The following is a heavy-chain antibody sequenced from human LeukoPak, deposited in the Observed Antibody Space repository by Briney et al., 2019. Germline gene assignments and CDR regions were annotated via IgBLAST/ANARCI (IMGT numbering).Heavy chain of an antibody. V-gene: IGHV5-51*01. D-gene: IGHD3-10*01. CDR1: GYSFTSYW. Sequence: GESLKISCKGSGYSFTSYWINWVRQMPGQGLEWMGLIYPRDSEIRNSPSFQGQVTISADKSINTAYLQWSTLKASDTAIYYCARLSRITMVRGAMDAWGQGTPVTVSS. CDR3: ARLSRITMVRGAMDA. CDR2: IYPRDSEI. J-gene: IGHJ6*02.